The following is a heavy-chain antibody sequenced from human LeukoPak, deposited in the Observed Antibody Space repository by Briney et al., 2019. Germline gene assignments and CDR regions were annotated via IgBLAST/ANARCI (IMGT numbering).Heavy chain of an antibody. CDR3: ARGEARIAAAGHFFDY. CDR2: INAGNGNT. J-gene: IGHJ4*02. Sequence: ASVKVSCKASGYTFTSYAMHWVRQAPGQRLEWMGWINAGNGNTNYAQKLQGRVTMTTDTSTSTAYMELRSLRSDDTAVYYCARGEARIAAAGHFFDYWGQGTLVTVSS. CDR1: GYTFTSYA. V-gene: IGHV1-3*01. D-gene: IGHD6-13*01.